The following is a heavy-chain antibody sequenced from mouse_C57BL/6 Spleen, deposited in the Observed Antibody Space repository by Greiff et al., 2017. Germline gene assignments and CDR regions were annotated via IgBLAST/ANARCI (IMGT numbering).Heavy chain of an antibody. V-gene: IGHV3-6*01. J-gene: IGHJ1*03. CDR3: AREGTTVVATYWYFDV. Sequence: EVKLLESGPGLVKPSQSLSLTCSVTGYSITSGYYWNWIRQFPGNKLEWMGYISYDGSNNYNPSLKNRISITRDTSKNQFFLKLNSVTTEDTATYYCAREGTTVVATYWYFDVWGTGTTVTVSS. CDR2: ISYDGSN. CDR1: GYSITSGYY. D-gene: IGHD1-1*01.